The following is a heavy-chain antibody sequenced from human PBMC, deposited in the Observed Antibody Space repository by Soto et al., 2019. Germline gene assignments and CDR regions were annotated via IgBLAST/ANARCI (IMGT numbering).Heavy chain of an antibody. Sequence: HLVQSGPEVKKPGASITVSCKTSGDTFTNFGLSWVRQAPGQGLEWMGWIATYNTNRNYAQKLPGRLTQSTDTSTSTAYMELNSLGYDDPAIYYCARVVRGVVNWFDPLVQGPMVTVSS. D-gene: IGHD3-10*01. V-gene: IGHV1-18*01. CDR1: GDTFTNFG. CDR3: ARVVRGVVNWFDP. CDR2: IATYNTNR. J-gene: IGHJ5*02.